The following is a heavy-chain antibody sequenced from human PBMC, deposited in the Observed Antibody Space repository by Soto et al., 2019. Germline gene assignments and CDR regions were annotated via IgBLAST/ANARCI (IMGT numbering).Heavy chain of an antibody. V-gene: IGHV4-39*01. Sequence: PSETLSLTCSVSGASITRSSYYWAWIRQPPGKGLEWIASIHSHSGSTYYDPSLKGRVLISVDTSKNHFSLNLSSVTAAATAVDGCARRGDAYGLDVWGQGRRVGVSS. CDR2: IHSHSGST. D-gene: IGHD2-21*02. CDR3: ARRGDAYGLDV. CDR1: GASITRSSYY. J-gene: IGHJ6*01.